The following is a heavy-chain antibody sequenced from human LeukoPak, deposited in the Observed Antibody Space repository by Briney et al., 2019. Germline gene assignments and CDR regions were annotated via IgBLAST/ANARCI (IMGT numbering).Heavy chain of an antibody. V-gene: IGHV3-33*06. CDR1: GFTFSTYG. CDR2: IWYDGSNK. J-gene: IGHJ3*02. CDR3: AKDLFDYGDYGSNDAFDI. D-gene: IGHD4-17*01. Sequence: GGSLILSCAASGFTFSTYGMHWVRQAPGKGLEWVAVIWYDGSNKYYGDSVKGRFTISRDDSKNTLYLQMNSLRAEDTAVYYCAKDLFDYGDYGSNDAFDIWGQGTMVTVSS.